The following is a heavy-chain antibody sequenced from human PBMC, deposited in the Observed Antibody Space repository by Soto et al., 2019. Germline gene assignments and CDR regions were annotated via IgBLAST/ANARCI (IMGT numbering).Heavy chain of an antibody. V-gene: IGHV3-9*01. J-gene: IGHJ6*02. D-gene: IGHD4-17*01. Sequence: EVQLVESGGGLVQPGRSLRLSCAASGFTFDDYGMHWVRQAPGKGLEWVSGISWNGASIGYADSVKGRFTISRDNAKNSLYLKMNSLRAEDTALYYCAKGTVTTFYYYGMDVWGQGTTVTVSS. CDR3: AKGTVTTFYYYGMDV. CDR1: GFTFDDYG. CDR2: ISWNGASI.